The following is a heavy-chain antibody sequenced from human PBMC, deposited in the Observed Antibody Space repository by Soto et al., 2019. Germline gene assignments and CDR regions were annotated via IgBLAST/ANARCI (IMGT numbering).Heavy chain of an antibody. D-gene: IGHD7-27*01. J-gene: IGHJ4*02. CDR3: AKEVSLGSTVDLGY. CDR1: VLTFTIFA. V-gene: IGHV3-23*01. Sequence: GWSLRLSCASSVLTFTIFAMRWVRQSPGKGLEWVSTISGSGGSTYYADAVKGRFTISRDNSMGTLYLQMKSLRVEDTAIYYCAKEVSLGSTVDLGYWGQGTLVTVSS. CDR2: ISGSGGST.